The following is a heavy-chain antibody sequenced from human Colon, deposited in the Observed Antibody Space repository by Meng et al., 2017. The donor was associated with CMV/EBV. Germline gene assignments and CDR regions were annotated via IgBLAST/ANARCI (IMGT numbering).Heavy chain of an antibody. CDR1: GYTFHGYY. CDR3: ARVPLGATTSLDY. D-gene: IGHD1-26*01. CDR2: INPNSGGT. V-gene: IGHV1-2*06. J-gene: IGHJ4*02. Sequence: KPSGYTFHGYYMHWGRQAPGQGLEWMGRINPNSGGTNYAQKFQGRVTMTRDTSISTAYMELSRLTSDDTAVYYCARVPLGATTSLDYWGQGTLVTVSS.